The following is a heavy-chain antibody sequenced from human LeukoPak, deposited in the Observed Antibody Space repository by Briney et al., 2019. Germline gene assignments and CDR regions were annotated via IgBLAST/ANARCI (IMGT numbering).Heavy chain of an antibody. V-gene: IGHV3-11*04. CDR3: ARERKYDSNFDY. J-gene: IGHJ4*02. D-gene: IGHD1-1*01. Sequence: GGSLRLSCAASGFTFSDYYMSWFRQAPGKGLEWVSYISDSGSAISYADSVKGRFTISRDNAKNTLYLQMNSLRAEDTAVYYCARERKYDSNFDYWGQGTLVTVSS. CDR2: ISDSGSAI. CDR1: GFTFSDYY.